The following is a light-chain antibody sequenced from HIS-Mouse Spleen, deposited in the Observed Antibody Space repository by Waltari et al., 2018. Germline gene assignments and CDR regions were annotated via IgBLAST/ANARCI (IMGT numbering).Light chain of an antibody. CDR2: QDS. CDR1: KLVDQY. Sequence: SYELTQPPSVSVSPGQTASITCSGDKLVDQYACWYQQKPGQSPVLVIYQDSKRPSGIPERFSGSNSGNTATLTISGTQAMDEADYYCQAWDSSTVVFGGGTKLTVL. J-gene: IGLJ2*01. CDR3: QAWDSSTVV. V-gene: IGLV3-1*01.